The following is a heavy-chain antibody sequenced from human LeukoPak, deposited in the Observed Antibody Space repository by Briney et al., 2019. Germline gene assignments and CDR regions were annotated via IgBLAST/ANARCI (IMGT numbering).Heavy chain of an antibody. CDR1: GGSISSSSYY. V-gene: IGHV4-39*07. J-gene: IGHJ5*02. CDR2: IYYSGST. D-gene: IGHD6-19*01. Sequence: SETLSLTCTVSGGSISSSSYYWGWIRQPPGKGLEWIGSIYYSGSTYYNPSLKSRVTISVDTSKNQFSLKLSSVTAADTAVYYCARSSQWLVPNWFDPWGQGTLVTVSS. CDR3: ARSSQWLVPNWFDP.